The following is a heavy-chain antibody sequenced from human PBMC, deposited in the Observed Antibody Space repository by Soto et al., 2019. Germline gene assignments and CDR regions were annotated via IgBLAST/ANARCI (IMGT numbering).Heavy chain of an antibody. CDR2: ISGSGGST. J-gene: IGHJ6*02. V-gene: IGHV3-23*01. Sequence: GGSLRLSCAASGFTFSSYAMSWVRQAPGKGLEWVSAISGSGGSTYYADSVKGRFTISRDNSKNTLYLQMNSLRAEDTAVYYCAKPRVLSYSSGYYYRDYYGMDVWGQGTTVTVSS. CDR1: GFTFSSYA. D-gene: IGHD3-22*01. CDR3: AKPRVLSYSSGYYYRDYYGMDV.